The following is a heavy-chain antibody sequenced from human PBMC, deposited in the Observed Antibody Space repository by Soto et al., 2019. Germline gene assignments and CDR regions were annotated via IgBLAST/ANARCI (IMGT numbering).Heavy chain of an antibody. D-gene: IGHD1-26*01. CDR1: GFIFSSYW. CDR3: ARGSSGSYYRAFDI. Sequence: EVKLVESGGGLVKPGGSLRLSFEASGFIFSSYWRHWVRQGPGKGPWWVSRINSDGSSTIYADSVKGRFTISRDNAKNTVYLQMNSLRVEDTAVYYCARGSSGSYYRAFDIWGQGTTVTVSS. J-gene: IGHJ3*02. V-gene: IGHV3-74*01. CDR2: INSDGSST.